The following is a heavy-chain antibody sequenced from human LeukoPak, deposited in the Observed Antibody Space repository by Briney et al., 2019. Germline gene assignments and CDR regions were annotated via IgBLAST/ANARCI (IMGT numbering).Heavy chain of an antibody. J-gene: IGHJ5*02. Sequence: SGGSLRLSCAASGFTFSSYAMNWVRQAPGKGLEWVSAISGSGSGDSTYYADSVKGRFTISRDNSKNTLYLQMNSLRAEDTAVYYCAKDDNYIRFLSWGQGTLVTVSS. CDR2: ISGSGSGDST. CDR3: AKDDNYIRFLS. V-gene: IGHV3-23*01. CDR1: GFTFSSYA. D-gene: IGHD3-16*01.